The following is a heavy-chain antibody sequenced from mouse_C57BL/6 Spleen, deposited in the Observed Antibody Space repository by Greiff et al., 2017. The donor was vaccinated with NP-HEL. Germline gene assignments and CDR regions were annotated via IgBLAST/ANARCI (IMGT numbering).Heavy chain of an antibody. Sequence: QVQLKESGAELVRPGTSVKMSCKASGYTFTNYWIGWAKQRPGHGLEWIGDIYPGGGYTNYNEKFKGKATLTADKSSSTAYMQFSSLTSEDSAIYYCARVYDGRFAYWGQGTLVTVSA. V-gene: IGHV1-63*01. CDR2: IYPGGGYT. D-gene: IGHD2-3*01. CDR1: GYTFTNYW. J-gene: IGHJ3*01. CDR3: ARVYDGRFAY.